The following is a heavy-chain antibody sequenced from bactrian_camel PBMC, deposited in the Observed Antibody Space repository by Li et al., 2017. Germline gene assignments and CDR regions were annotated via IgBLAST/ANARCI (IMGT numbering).Heavy chain of an antibody. D-gene: IGHD6*01. V-gene: IGHV3S55*01. J-gene: IGHJ4*01. CDR3: ATLRRGVVAGVWFYY. CDR2: LDSDGST. Sequence: VQLVESGGGSVQAGGSLRLSCTSSIFQYASYCMGWFRQAPGKEREGVAALDSDGSTTYADSVKGRFTISRDNAKNTVYLQMNSLKSEDTALYYCATLRRGVVAGVWFYYWGQGTQVTVS. CDR1: IFQYASYC.